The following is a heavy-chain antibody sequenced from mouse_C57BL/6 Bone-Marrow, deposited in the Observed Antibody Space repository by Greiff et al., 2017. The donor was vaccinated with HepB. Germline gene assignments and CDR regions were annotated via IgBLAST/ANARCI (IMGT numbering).Heavy chain of an antibody. J-gene: IGHJ4*01. CDR2: ISYDGSN. Sequence: ESGPGLVKPSQSLSLTCSVTGYSITSGYYWNWIRQFPGNKLEWMGYISYDGSNNYNPSLKNRISITRDTSKNQFFLKLNSVTTEDTATYYCARDHYGSSYHYAMDYWGQGTSVTVSS. CDR3: ARDHYGSSYHYAMDY. V-gene: IGHV3-6*01. CDR1: GYSITSGYY. D-gene: IGHD1-1*01.